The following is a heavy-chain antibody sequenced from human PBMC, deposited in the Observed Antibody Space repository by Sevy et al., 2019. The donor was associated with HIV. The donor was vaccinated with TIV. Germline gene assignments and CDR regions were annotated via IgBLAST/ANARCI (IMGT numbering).Heavy chain of an antibody. Sequence: GGSLRLSCAASGFAFSNYYAMYWVRQAPGKGLKWVALISYDGNDKYYADSVKGRFTISRDNAKNSLYLQMNSLRAEDTAVYYCARDLAARGKRGMDVWGQGTTVTVSS. D-gene: IGHD6-6*01. J-gene: IGHJ6*02. V-gene: IGHV3-30-3*01. CDR1: GFAFSNYYA. CDR3: ARDLAARGKRGMDV. CDR2: ISYDGNDK.